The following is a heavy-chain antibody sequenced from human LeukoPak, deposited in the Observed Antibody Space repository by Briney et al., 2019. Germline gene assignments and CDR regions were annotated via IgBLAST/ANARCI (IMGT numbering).Heavy chain of an antibody. J-gene: IGHJ4*02. Sequence: PGGSLRLSCAASGFTFSSYAMSWVRQALGKGLEWVSALSGFGGITFYADSVRGRFTISRDNSKNTLYLQTNSLRAEDTAVYYCAKVNWYDVGGYWGQGTLVTVSS. V-gene: IGHV3-23*01. D-gene: IGHD1-1*01. CDR2: LSGFGGIT. CDR3: AKVNWYDVGGY. CDR1: GFTFSSYA.